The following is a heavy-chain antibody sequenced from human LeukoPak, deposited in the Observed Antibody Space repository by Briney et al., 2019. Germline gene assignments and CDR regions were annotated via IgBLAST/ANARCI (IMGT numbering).Heavy chain of an antibody. V-gene: IGHV4-59*11. J-gene: IGHJ3*02. Sequence: PSETLSLTCTVSGGSISSHYWSWIRQPPGKGLEWIGYIYYSGSTNYNPSLKSRVTISVDTSKNQFSLKLSSVTAADTAEYYCARAMDIVATGVHDAFDIWGQGTMVTVSS. D-gene: IGHD5-12*01. CDR2: IYYSGST. CDR1: GGSISSHY. CDR3: ARAMDIVATGVHDAFDI.